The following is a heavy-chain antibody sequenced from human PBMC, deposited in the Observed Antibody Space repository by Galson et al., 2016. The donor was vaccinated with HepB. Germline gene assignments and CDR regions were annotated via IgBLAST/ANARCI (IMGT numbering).Heavy chain of an antibody. J-gene: IGHJ1*01. D-gene: IGHD1-26*01. V-gene: IGHV3-33*01. CDR3: ATEGLIGGTYSYFQH. Sequence: SLRLSCAASGFNFPTSGMHWVRQAPGKGLEWVAIIWSDENNRYYADSVKGRFTISRDNSKNTVFLEMNSLRAEDTAVYFCATEGLIGGTYSYFQHWGPGT. CDR1: GFNFPTSG. CDR2: IWSDENNR.